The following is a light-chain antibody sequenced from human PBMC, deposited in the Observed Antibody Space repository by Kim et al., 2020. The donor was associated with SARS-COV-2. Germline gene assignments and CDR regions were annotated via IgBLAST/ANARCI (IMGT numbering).Light chain of an antibody. J-gene: IGLJ2*01. CDR2: QDS. V-gene: IGLV3-1*01. CDR3: QAWDSSTVV. CDR1: KLGDKY. Sequence: SYELTQPPSVSVSPGQTASITCSGDKLGDKYACWYQQKPGQSPVLVIYQDSKRPSGIPERFSGSNLGNTATLTISGTQAMDEADYYCQAWDSSTVVFGGG.